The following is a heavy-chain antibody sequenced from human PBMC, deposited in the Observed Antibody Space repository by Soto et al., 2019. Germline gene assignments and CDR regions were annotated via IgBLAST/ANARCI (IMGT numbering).Heavy chain of an antibody. V-gene: IGHV3-23*01. D-gene: IGHD3-10*01. CDR2: ISGNGIAT. J-gene: IGHJ5*02. CDR1: GFIFSDHA. CDR3: ARDAISMVRGPNNWFDP. Sequence: GGSLRLSCEASGFIFSDHAMSWVRQAPGKGLEWVSAISGNGIATYYADSAKGRFTISRDNSKNTLYLQMNRLRADDTAVYYCARDAISMVRGPNNWFDPWGQGTLVTVSS.